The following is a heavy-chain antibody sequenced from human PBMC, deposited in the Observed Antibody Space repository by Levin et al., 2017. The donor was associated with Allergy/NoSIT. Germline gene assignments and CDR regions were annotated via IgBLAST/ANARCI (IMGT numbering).Heavy chain of an antibody. CDR2: ITGSGGSA. D-gene: IGHD3-10*01. V-gene: IGHV3-23*01. CDR1: GFTFSTYA. CDR3: AREAGSGAYYNDY. J-gene: IGHJ4*02. Sequence: GGSLRLSCAASGFTFSTYAMSWVRQAPGKGLEWVSVITGSGGSAYYADSVKGRFTISRDNSKNTLYLQMNSLRAEDTAVYYCAREAGSGAYYNDYWGQGTLVTVSS.